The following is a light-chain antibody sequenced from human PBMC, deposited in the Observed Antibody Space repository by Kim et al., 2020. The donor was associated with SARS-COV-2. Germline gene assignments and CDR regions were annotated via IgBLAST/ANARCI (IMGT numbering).Light chain of an antibody. CDR2: AAS. CDR3: QQSHTTPLLS. Sequence: ASGGDRVTIACRASQSIGTYLNWYQQKPGKAPKLLIYAASSLQSGVPSRFIGSGSGTDFTLTISSLQPEDFATYYCQQSHTTPLLSFGGGTKLEI. CDR1: QSIGTY. V-gene: IGKV1-39*01. J-gene: IGKJ4*01.